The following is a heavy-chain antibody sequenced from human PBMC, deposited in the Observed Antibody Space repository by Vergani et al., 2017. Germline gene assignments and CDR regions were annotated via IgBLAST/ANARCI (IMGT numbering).Heavy chain of an antibody. V-gene: IGHV4-39*01. D-gene: IGHD6-19*01. CDR1: GGSISSSSYY. CDR3: AASIAVAGTRNFDY. J-gene: IGHJ4*02. CDR2: IYYSGST. Sequence: QLQLQESGPGLVKPSETLSLTCTVSGGSISSSSYYWGWIRQPPGKGLEWIGSIYYSGSTYYNPSLKSRVTISVDTSKNQFSLKLSSVTAADTAVYYCAASIAVAGTRNFDYWGQGTLVTVSS.